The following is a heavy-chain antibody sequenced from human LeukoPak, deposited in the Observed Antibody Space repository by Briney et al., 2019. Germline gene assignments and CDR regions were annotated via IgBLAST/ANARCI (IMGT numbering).Heavy chain of an antibody. Sequence: GRSLRLSCAASGFTFSSYDMHWVRQAPGKGPEWVAIIRYDGSNENYADSVKGRFTISRDNSKKTLYLQMNSLRAEDTAVNYCARSRYNLDYWGQGTLVTVSS. J-gene: IGHJ4*02. V-gene: IGHV3-33*01. D-gene: IGHD5-24*01. CDR1: GFTFSSYD. CDR3: ARSRYNLDY. CDR2: IRYDGSNE.